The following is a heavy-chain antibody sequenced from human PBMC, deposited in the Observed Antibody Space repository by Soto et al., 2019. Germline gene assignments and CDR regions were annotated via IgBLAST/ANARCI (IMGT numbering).Heavy chain of an antibody. CDR3: ARVQRLSDWFDP. V-gene: IGHV4-4*07. CDR1: GASMSSYY. J-gene: IGHJ5*02. Sequence: QVHLQESGPGLVKPSETLSLTCSVSGASMSSYYWTWIRQLAGKGLEWIGRIYSSGGTHYNPSLKSRVTISLGTSKNQFSLRLNSVTAADTAVYYCARVQRLSDWFDPWGQGTLVTVSS. CDR2: IYSSGGT. D-gene: IGHD2-2*01.